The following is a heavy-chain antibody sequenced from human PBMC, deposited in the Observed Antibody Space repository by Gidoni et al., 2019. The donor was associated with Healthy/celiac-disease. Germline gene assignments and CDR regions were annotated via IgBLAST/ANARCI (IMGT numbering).Heavy chain of an antibody. V-gene: IGHV4-39*07. CDR2: IYYSGST. Sequence: QLQLQASGSGLVKPSETLSLTCPVSGGSISSSRYYWGWIRQPPGKGLEWIGSIYYSGSTYYNPSLKSRVTRSVDTSKNQFSLKLSSVTAADTAVYYCARVGGDIVATTRRFDYWGQGTLVTVSS. CDR3: ARVGGDIVATTRRFDY. D-gene: IGHD5-12*01. J-gene: IGHJ4*02. CDR1: GGSISSSRYY.